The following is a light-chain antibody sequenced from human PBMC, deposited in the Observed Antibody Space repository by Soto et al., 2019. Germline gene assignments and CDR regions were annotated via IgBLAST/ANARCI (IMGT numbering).Light chain of an antibody. V-gene: IGKV1-5*01. CDR2: DVS. CDR3: QQYNTNCLLT. Sequence: DIQMTQSPSTLSASLGDRFTITCRASQSINGWLAWYQQKPGKAPKLLIYDVSTLESGVPSRFSGSGSGTEFTLTISSLQPDDFAPYYCQQYNTNCLLTFGGGTKVDI. J-gene: IGKJ4*01. CDR1: QSINGW.